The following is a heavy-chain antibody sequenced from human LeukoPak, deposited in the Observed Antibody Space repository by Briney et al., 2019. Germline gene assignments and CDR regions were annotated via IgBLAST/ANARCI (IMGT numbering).Heavy chain of an antibody. D-gene: IGHD5-18*01. CDR2: IYYSGST. J-gene: IGHJ6*02. V-gene: IGHV4-31*03. CDR3: AGSYSSDYYYGMDV. Sequence: KSSQTLSLTCTVSGGSISSGGYYWSWIRQHPGKGLEWIGYIYYSGSTYYNPSLKSRVTISVDTSKNQFSLKLSSVTAADTAVYYCAGSYSSDYYYGMDVWGQGTTVTVSS. CDR1: GGSISSGGYY.